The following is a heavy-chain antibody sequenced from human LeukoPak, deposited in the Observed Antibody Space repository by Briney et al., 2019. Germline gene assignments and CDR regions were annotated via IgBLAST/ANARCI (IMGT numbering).Heavy chain of an antibody. CDR1: GFTFSSYG. Sequence: GGSLRLSCAASGFTFSSYGMHWVRQAPGKGLEWVAVISYDGSNKYYADSAKGRLTISRDNSKNTLYLQMNSLRAEDTAVSYCAKATVGATSPGDYWGQGTLVTVSS. CDR2: ISYDGSNK. D-gene: IGHD1-26*01. CDR3: AKATVGATSPGDY. J-gene: IGHJ4*02. V-gene: IGHV3-30*18.